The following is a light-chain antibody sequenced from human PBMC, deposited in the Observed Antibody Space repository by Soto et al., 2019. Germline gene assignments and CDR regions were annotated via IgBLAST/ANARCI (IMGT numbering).Light chain of an antibody. J-gene: IGKJ4*01. CDR2: GTS. CDR1: QSVGSTF. V-gene: IGKV3-20*01. CDR3: QQYEQWPLT. Sequence: EIVLTQSPGTLSLSPGERATFSCRASQSVGSTFFGWYQQKPGQAPRLLIYGTSNRATGTPDRFSGSGSGTEFTLPISSLQSEDFAVYYCQQYEQWPLTFGGGTKVEIK.